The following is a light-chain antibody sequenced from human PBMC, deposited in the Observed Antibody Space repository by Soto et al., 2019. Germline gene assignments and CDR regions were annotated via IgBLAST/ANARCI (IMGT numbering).Light chain of an antibody. CDR2: GAS. CDR1: QSVSSSY. J-gene: IGKJ4*01. CDR3: QQYGSSALT. Sequence: EIVLTQSPGTLSLSPGERATLSCRASQSVSSSYLAWYQQKPGQAPRLLIYGASSRATGIPDRFSGSGSGTDFTITISRLEPEDFAVYYCQQYGSSALTFGGGTKVVIK. V-gene: IGKV3-20*01.